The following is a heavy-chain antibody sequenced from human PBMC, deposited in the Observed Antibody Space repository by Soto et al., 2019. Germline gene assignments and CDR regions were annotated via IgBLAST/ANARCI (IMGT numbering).Heavy chain of an antibody. Sequence: SVKVCFKASGGPFSSYAISLVRQAPGQGLEWIGGIIPIFGTANYAQKFHVRVTITADESTSTAYMELSSLRSEDTAVYYCASPGGGPFSAFDIWGQGTMVTVS. CDR3: ASPGGGPFSAFDI. D-gene: IGHD3-10*01. V-gene: IGHV1-69*13. CDR2: IIPIFGTA. CDR1: GGPFSSYA. J-gene: IGHJ3*02.